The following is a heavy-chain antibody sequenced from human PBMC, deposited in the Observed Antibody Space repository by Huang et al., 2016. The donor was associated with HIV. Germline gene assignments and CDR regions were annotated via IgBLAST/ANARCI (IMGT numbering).Heavy chain of an antibody. Sequence: QLLLQESGPGLVKPSEALALTCAVSGGSIRSSDYHWGWIRQPPGKGLEWIGRIYYKGSTHDSPSLKRRVTIAVDTSKNLFFLNLTSMTAADTAVYYCARHREGPVAYYSGWGSHLNYMDVWGRGRTVVVSS. D-gene: IGHD3-10*01. V-gene: IGHV4-39*01. CDR2: IYYKGST. CDR1: GGSIRSSDYH. CDR3: ARHREGPVAYYSGWGSHLNYMDV. J-gene: IGHJ6*03.